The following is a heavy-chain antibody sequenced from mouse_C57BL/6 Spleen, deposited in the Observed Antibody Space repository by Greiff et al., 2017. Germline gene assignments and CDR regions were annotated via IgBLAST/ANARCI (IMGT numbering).Heavy chain of an antibody. CDR2: IDPSDSYT. CDR3: ARGVTTGVATYYFDY. Sequence: QVQLQQPGAELVRPGTSVKLSCKASGYTFTSYWMHWVKQRPGQGLEWIGVIDPSDSYTNYNQKFKGKATLTVDTSSSTAYMQLSSLTSEDSAVYYCARGVTTGVATYYFDYWGQGTTLTGSS. D-gene: IGHD1-1*01. V-gene: IGHV1-59*01. J-gene: IGHJ2*01. CDR1: GYTFTSYW.